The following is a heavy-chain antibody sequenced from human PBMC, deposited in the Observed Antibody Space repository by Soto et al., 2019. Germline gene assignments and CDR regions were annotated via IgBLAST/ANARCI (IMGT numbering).Heavy chain of an antibody. D-gene: IGHD1-26*01. V-gene: IGHV3-23*01. CDR1: GFAFSRSA. CDR2: ISGGGGDT. J-gene: IGHJ4*02. Sequence: EVQLFETGGALVQPGGSLRVACAASGFAFSRSAMSWVRQAPGKGLEWISAISGGGGDTYYADSMKGRFTISRDNSRNMLYLQMNSLRAEDTAVYYCSKLPALYSGSSYFEEWGQGTLVTVSS. CDR3: SKLPALYSGSSYFEE.